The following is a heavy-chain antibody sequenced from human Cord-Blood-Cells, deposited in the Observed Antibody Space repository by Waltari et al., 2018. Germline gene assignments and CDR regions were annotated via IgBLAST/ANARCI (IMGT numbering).Heavy chain of an antibody. CDR2: IKSKTDGGTT. D-gene: IGHD2-2*01. CDR1: GFTFSNPW. Sequence: EVQLVESGGGLVKPGGYLRLSCAASGFTFSNPWMSWVRQAPGKGLEWVGRIKSKTDGGTTDYAAPVKDRFTISRDDSKNTLYLQMNSLKTEDTAVYYCTTDIVVPAANAFDIWGQGTMVTVSS. CDR3: TTDIVVPAANAFDI. V-gene: IGHV3-15*01. J-gene: IGHJ3*02.